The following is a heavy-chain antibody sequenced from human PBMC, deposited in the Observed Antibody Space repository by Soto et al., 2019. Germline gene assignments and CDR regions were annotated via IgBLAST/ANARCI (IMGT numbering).Heavy chain of an antibody. V-gene: IGHV4-34*01. CDR2: INHSGST. J-gene: IGHJ5*02. CDR1: GGSFSGYY. Sequence: QVQLQQWGAGLLKPSETLSLTCAVYGGSFSGYYWSWIRQPPGKGLEWIGEINHSGSTNYNPSLKSRVTISVDTSKNQFSMKLSSVTAADTAVYYCASKSMTMVRGVIPYNWFDPWGQGTLVTVSS. D-gene: IGHD3-10*01. CDR3: ASKSMTMVRGVIPYNWFDP.